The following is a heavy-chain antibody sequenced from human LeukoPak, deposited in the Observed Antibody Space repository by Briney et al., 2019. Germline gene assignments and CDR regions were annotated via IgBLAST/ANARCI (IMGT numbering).Heavy chain of an antibody. CDR1: GFTFSSYA. CDR3: ARAHLSGYYVEISNYYYYGMDV. Sequence: GGSLRLSCAASGFTFSSYAMHWVRQAPGKGLEWVAVISYDGSNKSYADSVKGRFTISRDNSKNTLYLQMNSLRAEDTAVYYCARAHLSGYYVEISNYYYYGMDVWGQGTTVTVSS. J-gene: IGHJ6*02. CDR2: ISYDGSNK. D-gene: IGHD3-22*01. V-gene: IGHV3-30-3*01.